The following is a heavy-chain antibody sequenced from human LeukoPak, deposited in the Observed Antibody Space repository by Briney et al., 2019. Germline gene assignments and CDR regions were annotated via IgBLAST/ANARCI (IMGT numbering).Heavy chain of an antibody. V-gene: IGHV1-18*01. J-gene: IGHJ3*02. CDR1: GYTFTSYG. D-gene: IGHD2-2*01. CDR2: ISAYSGNT. CDR3: ARDRIVVVPAAADAFDI. Sequence: ASVKVSCKASGYTFTSYGISWVRQAPGQGLEWMGWISAYSGNTNYAQKLQGRVTMTTDTSTSTAYMELRSLRSDDTAVYYCARDRIVVVPAAADAFDIWGQGTMVTVSS.